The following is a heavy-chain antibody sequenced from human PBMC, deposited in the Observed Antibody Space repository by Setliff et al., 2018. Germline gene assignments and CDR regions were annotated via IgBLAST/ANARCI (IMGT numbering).Heavy chain of an antibody. D-gene: IGHD2-15*01. CDR1: GGSIGSGDFHWY. CDR3: ARPKLIAAIAGYFDY. J-gene: IGHJ4*02. CDR2: ISYRGNT. V-gene: IGHV4-39*07. Sequence: SETLSLTCIVSGGSIGSGDFHWYWGWVRQSPGEGLEWIGSISYRGNTFYNPSLRSRVSITLDTSRNEFSLRLNSLTAADTAVYYCARPKLIAAIAGYFDYWGQGSLVTVSS.